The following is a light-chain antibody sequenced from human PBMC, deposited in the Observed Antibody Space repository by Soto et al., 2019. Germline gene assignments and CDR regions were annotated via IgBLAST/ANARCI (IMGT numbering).Light chain of an antibody. Sequence: SYELTQPPSVSVAPGKTANFTCGGPNIGSKSVHWYQQQPGQAPILVIYYDSDRPSGIPERFSGSNSGNTATLTISRVEAGDEADYYCQVWDSGSDHVIFGGGTKLTVL. V-gene: IGLV3-21*04. CDR2: YDS. CDR1: NIGSKS. J-gene: IGLJ2*01. CDR3: QVWDSGSDHVI.